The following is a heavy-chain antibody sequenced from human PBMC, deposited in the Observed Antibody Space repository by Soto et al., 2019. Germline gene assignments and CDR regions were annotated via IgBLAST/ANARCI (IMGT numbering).Heavy chain of an antibody. Sequence: SETLSLTCPVSGCSIRSYYWSWIRHPPGKRLEWIGYFYYSWSTNYNPPLKRRVTISVNTSNNQFSLRLSSVTAASSAVYYWARHMGTYYYGSESYYPKTRAREYYFDYWGQGTLVTVSS. CDR1: GCSIRSYY. J-gene: IGHJ4*02. CDR2: FYYSWST. CDR3: ARHMGTYYYGSESYYPKTRAREYYFDY. V-gene: IGHV4-59*08. D-gene: IGHD3-10*01.